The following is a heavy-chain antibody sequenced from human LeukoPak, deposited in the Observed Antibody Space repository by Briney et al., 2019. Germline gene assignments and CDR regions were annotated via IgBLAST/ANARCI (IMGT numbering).Heavy chain of an antibody. J-gene: IGHJ6*02. Sequence: ASVKVSCKASGYTFTSYGISWVRQAPGQGLEWMRWISAYNGNTNYAQKLQGRVTMTTDTSTSTAYMELRSLRSDDTAVYYCARAPAEYCSSTSCPYYGMAVWGQGTTVTVSS. CDR1: GYTFTSYG. V-gene: IGHV1-18*01. D-gene: IGHD2-2*01. CDR2: ISAYNGNT. CDR3: ARAPAEYCSSTSCPYYGMAV.